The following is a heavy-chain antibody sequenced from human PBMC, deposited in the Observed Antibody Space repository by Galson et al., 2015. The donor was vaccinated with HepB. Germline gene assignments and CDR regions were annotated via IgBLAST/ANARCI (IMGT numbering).Heavy chain of an antibody. CDR3: VHRRGIVGAGWFDP. V-gene: IGHV2-5*02. D-gene: IGHD1-26*01. J-gene: IGHJ5*02. Sequence: PALVKPTQTLTLTCTFSGFSLNTRGVGVGWIRQPPGKALEWLVLIYWDGDKRYSPSLKNRLTITKDTSKNQVVLTMTNMDPVDTATYYCVHRRGIVGAGWFDPWGQGTLVTVSS. CDR1: GFSLNTRGVG. CDR2: IYWDGDK.